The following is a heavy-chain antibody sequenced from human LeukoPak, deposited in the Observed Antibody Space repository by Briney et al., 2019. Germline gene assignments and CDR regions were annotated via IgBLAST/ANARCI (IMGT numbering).Heavy chain of an antibody. CDR1: GFTFSKYW. CDR2: INTDGTVT. V-gene: IGHV3-74*01. CDR3: ATKQWLAPPPDS. D-gene: IGHD6-19*01. J-gene: IGHJ4*02. Sequence: PGRSLRLSCAASGFTFSKYWMLSVRQAPGKGLESVSRINTDGTVTTYADSVKGRFTVSRDNADNTMFLQMNSVRDEDTAVYYCATKQWLAPPPDSWGQGTPVTVSS.